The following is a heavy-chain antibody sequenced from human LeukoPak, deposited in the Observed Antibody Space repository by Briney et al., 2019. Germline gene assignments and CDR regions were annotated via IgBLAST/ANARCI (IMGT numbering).Heavy chain of an antibody. Sequence: PGGSLRLSCATSGFSFDDYALHWVRQAPGKGLEWVSLISWDGGSTYYADSVKGRFTISRDNSKNSLYLQMNSLRPEDTALYYCAKDIRRAAAGTVYSYYGVDVWGQGTTVTVSS. J-gene: IGHJ6*02. V-gene: IGHV3-43D*03. CDR1: GFSFDDYA. CDR3: AKDIRRAAAGTVYSYYGVDV. CDR2: ISWDGGST. D-gene: IGHD6-13*01.